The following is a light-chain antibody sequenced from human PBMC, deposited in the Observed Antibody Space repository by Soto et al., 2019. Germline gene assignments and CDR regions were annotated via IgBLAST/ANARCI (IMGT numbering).Light chain of an antibody. J-gene: IGKJ1*01. CDR3: QHYTLYSAS. CDR2: DAS. Sequence: DIHMTQSPSTLSASVGHRVTISCRASQNIFRYLAWYQQKPGKAPKLLLFDASTLQSGVPPRFSGSGSGTEFTLTISSLQPDDFATYYCQHYTLYSASFGPGTKV. CDR1: QNIFRY. V-gene: IGKV1-5*01.